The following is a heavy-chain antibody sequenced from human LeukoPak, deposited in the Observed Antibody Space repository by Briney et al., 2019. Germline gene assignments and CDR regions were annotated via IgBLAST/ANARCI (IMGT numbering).Heavy chain of an antibody. Sequence: SGGSLRLSCAASGFTFSSYWMNWARQAPGKGLEWVAVIWYDGSNKYYADSVKGRFTISRDNSKNTLFLQMNSLRAEDTAVYYCARDQGSFPGNNFDYWGQGTLVTVSS. D-gene: IGHD1-26*01. J-gene: IGHJ4*02. CDR3: ARDQGSFPGNNFDY. V-gene: IGHV3-33*08. CDR2: IWYDGSNK. CDR1: GFTFSSYW.